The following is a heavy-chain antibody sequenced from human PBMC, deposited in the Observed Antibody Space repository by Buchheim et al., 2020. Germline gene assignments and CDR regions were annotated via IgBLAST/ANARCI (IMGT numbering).Heavy chain of an antibody. V-gene: IGHV4-4*02. CDR1: GVSIRSPYW. CDR2: IYHSGNT. D-gene: IGHD2-2*01. CDR3: ARDPGGSRTSEPPIYGLDV. J-gene: IGHJ6*02. Sequence: QVHLQESGPGLVKPSGTLSLTCDVSGVSIRSPYWWSWVRQSPGKGLEWVGDIYHSGNTNYNPSLESRVAISVDKSKNPFSLRLNSVTAADTAVYYCARDPGGSRTSEPPIYGLDVWGQGIT.